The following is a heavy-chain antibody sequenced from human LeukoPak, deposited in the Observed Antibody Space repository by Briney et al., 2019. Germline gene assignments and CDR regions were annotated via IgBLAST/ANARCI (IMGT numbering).Heavy chain of an antibody. V-gene: IGHV4-59*12. CDR1: GGSISPFY. CDR2: IYHTGRT. CDR3: AREIDVGATISFDY. D-gene: IGHD1-26*01. J-gene: IGHJ4*02. Sequence: SETLSLTCTVSGGSISPFYWSWIRQPPGKGLEWIGYIYHTGRTKNNPSLTSRVTMSVDTSKNHFSLKLSSVTAADTAVYYCAREIDVGATISFDYWGQGTLVTVSS.